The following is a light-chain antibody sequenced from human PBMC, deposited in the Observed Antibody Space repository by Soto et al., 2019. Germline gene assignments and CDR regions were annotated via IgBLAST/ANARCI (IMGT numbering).Light chain of an antibody. J-gene: IGKJ2*01. CDR2: AAS. V-gene: IGKV1-39*01. CDR3: QQTYSIPYT. Sequence: DIQMTQSPSSLSASVGDRVTITCRASQSISTYLNWYQQKPGKAPKILIYAASSLQSGVPSRFSGSGSGTDFTLTISSLQPEDFATYYCQQTYSIPYTFGQGTKLKIK. CDR1: QSISTY.